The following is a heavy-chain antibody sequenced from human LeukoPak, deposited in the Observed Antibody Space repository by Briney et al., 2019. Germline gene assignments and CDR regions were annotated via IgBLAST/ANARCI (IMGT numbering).Heavy chain of an antibody. CDR3: TRDTKGTSGGSTVVDY. CDR2: IRSKAYGGTT. Sequence: LSLTCTVSGGSISSYYWSWFRQAPGKGLEWVGFIRSKAYGGTTEYAASVKGRFTISRDDSKSIAYLQMNSLKTEDTAVYYCTRDTKGTSGGSTVVDYWGQGTLVTVSS. CDR1: GGSISSYY. V-gene: IGHV3-49*03. J-gene: IGHJ4*02. D-gene: IGHD2-15*01.